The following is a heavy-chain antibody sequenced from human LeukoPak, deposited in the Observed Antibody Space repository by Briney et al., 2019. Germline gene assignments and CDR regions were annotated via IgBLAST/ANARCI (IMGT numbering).Heavy chain of an antibody. J-gene: IGHJ4*02. CDR3: ARDGHPFDS. Sequence: GGSLRLSCSASGFRFTSYWMSWVRQAPGKGLAWVANINQDGSEKYYGASVKGRFTISRDNAKNSLYMQMSSMRAEDTAVYFCARDGHPFDSWGQGTLVTVSS. CDR1: GFRFTSYW. CDR2: INQDGSEK. V-gene: IGHV3-7*01.